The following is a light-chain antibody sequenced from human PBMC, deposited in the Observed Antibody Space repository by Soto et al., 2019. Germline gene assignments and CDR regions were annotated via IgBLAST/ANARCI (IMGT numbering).Light chain of an antibody. CDR3: CSYAGSYTLV. CDR1: SSDVGGYNY. CDR2: DVS. J-gene: IGLJ2*01. Sequence: QPALTQPRSVSGSPGQSVTISCTGTSSDVGGYNYVSWYQQHPGKAPKLMIYDVSKRPSGVPDRFSCSKSGNTASLTISGLQAEDEADDYCCSYAGSYTLVFGGGTK. V-gene: IGLV2-11*01.